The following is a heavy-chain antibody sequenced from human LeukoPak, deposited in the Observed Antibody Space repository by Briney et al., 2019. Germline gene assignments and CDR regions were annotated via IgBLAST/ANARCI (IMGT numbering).Heavy chain of an antibody. CDR2: IYTSGST. D-gene: IGHD6-13*01. CDR1: GGSIRSYY. CDR3: ARDRSSSWYVDDAFDI. V-gene: IGHV4-4*07. Sequence: SETLSLTCTVSGGSIRSYYWSWIRQPAGKGLEWIGRIYTSGSTNYNPSLKSRVTMSVDTSKNQFSLKLSSVTAADTAVYYCARDRSSSWYVDDAFDIWGQGTMVTVSS. J-gene: IGHJ3*02.